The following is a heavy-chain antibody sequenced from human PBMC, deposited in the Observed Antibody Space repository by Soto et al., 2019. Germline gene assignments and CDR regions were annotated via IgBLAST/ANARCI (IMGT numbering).Heavy chain of an antibody. CDR3: ARVDYYGSGSHNYYYYGMDV. CDR1: GGCISSYD. V-gene: IGHV4-59*01. J-gene: IGHJ6*02. D-gene: IGHD3-10*01. Sequence: SEILSLTGTVSGGCISSYDLSWIRQPPGKGLEWIGYIYYSGITNYNPSLKSRVTISVDTSKNQFSLKLSSVTAADTAVYYCARVDYYGSGSHNYYYYGMDVWGQGTTVTVSS. CDR2: IYYSGIT.